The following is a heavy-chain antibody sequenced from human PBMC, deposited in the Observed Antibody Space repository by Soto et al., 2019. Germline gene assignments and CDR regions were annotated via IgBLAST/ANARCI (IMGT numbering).Heavy chain of an antibody. CDR3: ARAYYDSSGYLAFDI. V-gene: IGHV1-69*13. D-gene: IGHD3-22*01. CDR2: IIPIFGTA. Sequence: SVKVSCKASGGTFSSYAISCVRQAPGQGLEWMGGIIPIFGTANYAQKFQGRVTITADESTSTAYMELSSLRSEDTAVYYCARAYYDSSGYLAFDIWGQGTMVTVSS. CDR1: GGTFSSYA. J-gene: IGHJ3*02.